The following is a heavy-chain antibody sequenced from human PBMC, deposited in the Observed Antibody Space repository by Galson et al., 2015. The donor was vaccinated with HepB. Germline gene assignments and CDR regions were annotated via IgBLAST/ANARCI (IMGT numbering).Heavy chain of an antibody. V-gene: IGHV3-48*02. CDR3: VRDHNTPGGYNYYYYMDV. J-gene: IGHJ6*03. Sequence: SLRLSCAASGFTFTSYSMNWVRQAPGKGLEWLSFISSGSNPIYYADSVRGRFTISRDNAKNSLYLQMNSLRDEDTAVYYCVRDHNTPGGYNYYYYMDVWGEGTTVTVSS. CDR2: ISSGSNPI. CDR1: GFTFTSYS. D-gene: IGHD3-16*02.